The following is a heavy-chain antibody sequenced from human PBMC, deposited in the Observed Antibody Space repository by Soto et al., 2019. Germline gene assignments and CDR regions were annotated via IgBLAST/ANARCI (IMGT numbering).Heavy chain of an antibody. D-gene: IGHD3-22*01. Sequence: SGPTLVNPTETLTLTCTVSGFSLSNARMGVSWIRQPPGKALEWLAHIFSNDEKSYSTSLXXRLTISEDTSKSQVVLTMTNMDPAGRAPYYCEPIRTYDYDSSGYYYGGYYYYGMDVWGQGTKVTVSS. CDR3: EPIRTYDYDSSGYYYGGYYYYGMDV. CDR2: IFSNDEK. V-gene: IGHV2-26*01. J-gene: IGHJ6*01. CDR1: GFSLSNARMG.